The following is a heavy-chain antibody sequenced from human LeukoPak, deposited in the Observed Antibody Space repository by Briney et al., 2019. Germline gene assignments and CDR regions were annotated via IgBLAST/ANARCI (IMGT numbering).Heavy chain of an antibody. CDR3: AKDEVVGATWGYYYYYYMDV. J-gene: IGHJ6*03. Sequence: GGSLRLSCAASGFTFISYGMHWVRQAPGKGLEWVAFIRYDGSNKYYADSAKGRFTISRDNSKNTLYLQMNSLRAEDTAVYYCAKDEVVGATWGYYYYYYMDVWGKGTTVTVSS. D-gene: IGHD1-26*01. CDR2: IRYDGSNK. CDR1: GFTFISYG. V-gene: IGHV3-30*02.